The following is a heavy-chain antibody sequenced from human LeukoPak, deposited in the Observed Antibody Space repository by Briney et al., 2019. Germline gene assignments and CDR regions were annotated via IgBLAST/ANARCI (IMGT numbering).Heavy chain of an antibody. D-gene: IGHD6-6*01. Sequence: PGGSLRLSCAASGFTFSSYSMNWVRQAPGKGLEWVSSISGSSRYIYYADSVKGRFTISRDNAKNSLYLQMNSLRAEDTAVYYCARGQPIAARFWDLKYYFDYWGQGTLVTVSS. CDR2: ISGSSRYI. CDR3: ARGQPIAARFWDLKYYFDY. V-gene: IGHV3-21*01. J-gene: IGHJ4*02. CDR1: GFTFSSYS.